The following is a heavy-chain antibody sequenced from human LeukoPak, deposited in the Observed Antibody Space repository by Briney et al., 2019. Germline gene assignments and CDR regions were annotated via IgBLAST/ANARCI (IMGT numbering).Heavy chain of an antibody. J-gene: IGHJ4*02. Sequence: GGSLRLSCAASGFTFSSYAMSWVRQAPGKGLEWVSGISGSGTSTFYADSVKGRFTISRDNSTNTLYLQMNSLRAEDTAVYYCEKESVKDSSGYYFDYWGQGTLVTVSS. CDR3: EKESVKDSSGYYFDY. CDR1: GFTFSSYA. V-gene: IGHV3-23*01. CDR2: ISGSGTST. D-gene: IGHD3-22*01.